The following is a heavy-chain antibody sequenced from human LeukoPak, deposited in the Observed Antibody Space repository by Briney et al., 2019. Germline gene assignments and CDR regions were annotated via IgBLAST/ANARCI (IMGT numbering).Heavy chain of an antibody. V-gene: IGHV3-7*01. CDR3: ARVGGENWFDP. Sequence: PGGSLRLSCAASGFVFSDFCMSWVRQAPGKGLEWVASIKYDGSDKYYVDSVKGRFTISRDNAKNSLYLQMNSLRAEDTALYYCARVGGENWFDPWGQGTLVTVSS. J-gene: IGHJ5*02. D-gene: IGHD3-16*01. CDR2: IKYDGSDK. CDR1: GFVFSDFC.